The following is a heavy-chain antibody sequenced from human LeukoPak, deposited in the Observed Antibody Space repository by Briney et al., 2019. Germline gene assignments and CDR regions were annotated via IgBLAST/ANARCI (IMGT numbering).Heavy chain of an antibody. CDR3: ARVGNGGSHADY. D-gene: IGHD2-15*01. Sequence: ASVKVSCKASGYTFTSYDINWVRQAPGQGLEWMGWMNPNSGNTGYAQKFQGRVNMTRNTSISTAYVELSSLRSEDTAVYYCARVGNGGSHADYWGQGTLVTVSS. J-gene: IGHJ4*02. CDR1: GYTFTSYD. CDR2: MNPNSGNT. V-gene: IGHV1-8*01.